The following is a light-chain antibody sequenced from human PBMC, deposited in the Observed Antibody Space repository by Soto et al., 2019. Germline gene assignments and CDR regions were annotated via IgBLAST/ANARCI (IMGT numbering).Light chain of an antibody. J-gene: IGKJ4*01. CDR2: GAS. CDR3: QHYCSSPPT. Sequence: EIVLTQSPGTLSLSPGERATLSCRASQSVSKNFLAWYQQKPGQAPRLLTSGASNRATGIQGSFSGSGSGTDFSLAIDRLEPEGLALYSCQHYCSSPPTFGGGTEVAIK. CDR1: QSVSKNF. V-gene: IGKV3-20*01.